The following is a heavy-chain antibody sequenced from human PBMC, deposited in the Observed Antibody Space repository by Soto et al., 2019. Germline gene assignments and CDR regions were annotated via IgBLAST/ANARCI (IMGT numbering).Heavy chain of an antibody. Sequence: PSETLSLTCAVSGYSISSGYYWGWIRQPPGKGLEWIGSIYHSGSTYYNPSLKSRVTISVDTSKNQFSLKLSSVTAADTAVYYCARINGYYDYLGQGTLVTVSS. V-gene: IGHV4-38-2*01. D-gene: IGHD3-22*01. J-gene: IGHJ4*02. CDR1: GYSISSGYY. CDR3: ARINGYYDY. CDR2: IYHSGST.